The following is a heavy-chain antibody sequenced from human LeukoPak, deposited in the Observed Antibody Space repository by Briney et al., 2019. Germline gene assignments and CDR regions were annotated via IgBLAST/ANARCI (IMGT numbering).Heavy chain of an antibody. J-gene: IGHJ4*02. V-gene: IGHV4-39*01. CDR1: GGSISSSSYY. D-gene: IGHD3-10*01. CDR3: ARRSRITMVRGVINNVGHFDY. Sequence: PSETLSLTCTVSGGSISSSSYYWGWIRQPPGKGLEWIGSIYYSGSTYYNPSLKSRVTISVDTSKNQFSLKLSSVTAADTAVYYCARRSRITMVRGVINNVGHFDYWGQGTLVTVSS. CDR2: IYYSGST.